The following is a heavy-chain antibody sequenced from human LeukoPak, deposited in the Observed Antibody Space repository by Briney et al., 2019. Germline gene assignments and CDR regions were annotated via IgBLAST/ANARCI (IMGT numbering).Heavy chain of an antibody. D-gene: IGHD7-27*01. CDR3: AKYFSGAYTYYMDV. J-gene: IGHJ6*03. CDR1: GFTFSSYA. V-gene: IGHV3-23*01. CDR2: ISGSGGST. Sequence: PGGSLRLSCAASGFTFSSYAMSWVRQAPGKGLEWVSAISGSGGSTYYADSVKGRFTISRDNSKNTLYLQMNSLRAEDTAVYYCAKYFSGAYTYYMDVWGKGTTVTVSS.